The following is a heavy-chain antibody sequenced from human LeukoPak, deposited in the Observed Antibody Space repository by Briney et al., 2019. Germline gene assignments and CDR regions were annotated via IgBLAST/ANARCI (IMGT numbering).Heavy chain of an antibody. CDR1: GFTFSSYA. Sequence: PGGSLTLSCAGSGFTFSSYAIHWLRQAPGKGLVWVAVISSDGRDKHHADSVKGRFTISRDNSKNTLYLQANSLRAEDTAVYYCARDLRRIAAYYFDFWGQGTLVTVSS. V-gene: IGHV3-30*03. CDR3: ARDLRRIAAYYFDF. J-gene: IGHJ4*02. CDR2: ISSDGRDK. D-gene: IGHD6-25*01.